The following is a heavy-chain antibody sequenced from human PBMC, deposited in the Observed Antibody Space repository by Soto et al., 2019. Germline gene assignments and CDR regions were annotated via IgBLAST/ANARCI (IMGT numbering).Heavy chain of an antibody. CDR2: ISYDGSNK. V-gene: IGHV3-30*18. CDR1: GFTFSSYG. CDR3: AKDFSAIFGVVTAINYYYGMDV. D-gene: IGHD3-3*01. Sequence: EGRPGGSLRLSCAASGFTFSSYGMHWVRQAPGKGLEWVAVISYDGSNKYYADSVKGRFAISRDNSKNTLYLQMNSLRAEDTAVYYCAKDFSAIFGVVTAINYYYGMDVWGQGTTVTVCS. J-gene: IGHJ6*02.